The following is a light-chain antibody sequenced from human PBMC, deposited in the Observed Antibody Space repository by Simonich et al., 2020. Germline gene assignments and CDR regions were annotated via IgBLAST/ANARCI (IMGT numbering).Light chain of an antibody. V-gene: IGLV2-14*01. Sequence: SALTQPASVSGSPGQSLTISCPGTSSDVGGYNYVPLEQQHPGKAPKLMIYDGSKRPAGVSNRFSGPKSGNTASLTISGLQAEDEADYYCSSYTSSSTLVFGGGTKLTVL. CDR3: SSYTSSSTLV. CDR1: SSDVGGYNY. J-gene: IGLJ2*01. CDR2: DGS.